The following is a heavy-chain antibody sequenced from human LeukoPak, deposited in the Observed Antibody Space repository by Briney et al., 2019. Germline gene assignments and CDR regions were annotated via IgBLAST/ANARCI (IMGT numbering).Heavy chain of an antibody. CDR1: GGSISSYY. CDR3: ARSPYYYDSPYYFDY. CDR2: IYYSGST. Sequence: SETLSLTCTVSGGSISSYYWSWIRQPPGKGLEWIGYIYYSGSTNYNPSLKSRVTISVYTSKNQFSLKLSSVTAADTAVYYCARSPYYYDSPYYFDYWGQGTLVTVSS. D-gene: IGHD3-22*01. V-gene: IGHV4-59*01. J-gene: IGHJ4*02.